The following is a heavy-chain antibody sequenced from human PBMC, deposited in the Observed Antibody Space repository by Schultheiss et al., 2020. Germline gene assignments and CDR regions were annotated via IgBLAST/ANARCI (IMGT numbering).Heavy chain of an antibody. V-gene: IGHV3-74*01. J-gene: IGHJ4*02. CDR3: ARDRSLIAVAGSGLDY. D-gene: IGHD6-19*01. CDR2: INSDGSST. Sequence: GGSLRLSCAASGFTFSSYAMSWVRQAPGKGLEWVSRINSDGSSTSYADSVKGRFTISRDNSKNTLYLQMNSLRAEDTAVYYCARDRSLIAVAGSGLDYWGQGTLVTVSS. CDR1: GFTFSSYA.